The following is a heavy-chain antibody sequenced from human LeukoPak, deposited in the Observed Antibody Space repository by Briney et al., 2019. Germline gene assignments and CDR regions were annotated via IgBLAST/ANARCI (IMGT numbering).Heavy chain of an antibody. CDR3: ARDAGSYGYVYYYMDV. CDR1: GFTFSSYA. Sequence: GGSLRPSCAASGFTFSSYAMHWVRQAPGKGLEYVSAISSNGGSTYYANSVKGRFTISRDNSKNTLYLQMGSLRAEDMAVYYCARDAGSYGYVYYYMDVWGKGTSVTISS. J-gene: IGHJ6*03. V-gene: IGHV3-64*01. D-gene: IGHD5-18*01. CDR2: ISSNGGST.